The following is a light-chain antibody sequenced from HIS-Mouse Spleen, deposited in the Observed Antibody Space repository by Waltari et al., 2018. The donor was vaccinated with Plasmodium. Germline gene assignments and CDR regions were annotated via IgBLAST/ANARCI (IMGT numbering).Light chain of an antibody. Sequence: EIVLTQSPAPLSLSPAERATLSCSASQSVSSYLAWYQQKPGQAPRLLIYDASNRATGIPARFSGSGSGTDFTLTISSLEPEDFAVYYCQQRSNWPPLTFGGGTKVEIK. CDR1: QSVSSY. J-gene: IGKJ4*01. CDR3: QQRSNWPPLT. CDR2: DAS. V-gene: IGKV3-11*01.